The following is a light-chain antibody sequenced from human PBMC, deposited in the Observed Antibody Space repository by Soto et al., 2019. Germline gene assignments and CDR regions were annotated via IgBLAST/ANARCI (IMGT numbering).Light chain of an antibody. CDR2: GAS. CDR1: QSVSIN. Sequence: EIVMTQSPATLSVSPGERATLSCRASQSVSINLAWYQQKPGQAPRLLIYGASTRATGLPARFSGSGSGTEFTLTISSLQSEDFAVYYCQQYNDWPPGFGQGTKVEIK. CDR3: QQYNDWPPG. V-gene: IGKV3-15*01. J-gene: IGKJ1*01.